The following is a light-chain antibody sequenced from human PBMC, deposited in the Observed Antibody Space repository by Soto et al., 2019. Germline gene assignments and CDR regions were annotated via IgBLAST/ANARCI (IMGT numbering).Light chain of an antibody. CDR2: GAS. V-gene: IGKV1-39*01. CDR1: QSISRF. J-gene: IGKJ1*01. CDR3: QQSYSPPGT. Sequence: DIQMNQYKNSLSASVGNRVTITCRASQSISRFLNWYQHKKGKAPKLLMFGASTLQSGVPSRFSGSGSGTNFTLTITSLQPEDFATYYCQQSYSPPGTFGQGTKVDVK.